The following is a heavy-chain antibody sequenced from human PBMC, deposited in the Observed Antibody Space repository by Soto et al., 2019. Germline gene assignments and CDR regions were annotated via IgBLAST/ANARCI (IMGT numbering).Heavy chain of an antibody. Sequence: QVQLQESGPGLVKPSETLSLTCTVSGGSISSYYWSWIRQPPGKGLEWIGYIYYSGSTNYNPSLKSRVTISVDTSKNQFSLKLSSVTAADTAVYYCAREIQLWHGFDYWGQGTLVTVSS. CDR2: IYYSGST. D-gene: IGHD5-18*01. J-gene: IGHJ4*02. CDR1: GGSISSYY. V-gene: IGHV4-59*01. CDR3: AREIQLWHGFDY.